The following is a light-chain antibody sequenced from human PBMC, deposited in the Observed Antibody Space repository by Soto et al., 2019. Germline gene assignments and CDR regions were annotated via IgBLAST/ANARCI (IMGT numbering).Light chain of an antibody. Sequence: QSVLTQPPSVSGAPGQRVTISCTGSGSNIGAGYDVHWYQQLPGTAHKLLIYGNSNRPSGVPDRFSGSKSGTSASLAITGLQAGYEADYYCQSYDSSLREVVFGGGTKLTVL. CDR3: QSYDSSLREVV. J-gene: IGLJ2*01. CDR2: GNS. CDR1: GSNIGAGYD. V-gene: IGLV1-40*01.